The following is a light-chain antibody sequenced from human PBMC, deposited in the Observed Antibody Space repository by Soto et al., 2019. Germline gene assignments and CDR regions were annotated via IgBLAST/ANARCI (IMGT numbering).Light chain of an antibody. Sequence: EIVLTQSPGTLSLSPGERASLSCRASQSVTSTYLAWYQQKPDQAPRLLIYGAYNRAAGIPDRFSGSGSGTDLPLTISRLEAEDFAVYYCHQYGTTFGQGTKVEIK. J-gene: IGKJ1*01. CDR3: HQYGTT. CDR1: QSVTSTY. CDR2: GAY. V-gene: IGKV3-20*01.